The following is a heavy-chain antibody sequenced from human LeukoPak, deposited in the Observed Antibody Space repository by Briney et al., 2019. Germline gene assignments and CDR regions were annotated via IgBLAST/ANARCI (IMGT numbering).Heavy chain of an antibody. CDR3: AELGITMIGGV. D-gene: IGHD3-10*02. J-gene: IGHJ6*04. CDR2: ISGSTSYI. V-gene: IGHV3-21*01. Sequence: GGSLRLSCAASGFTFSNYSMNWVRQAPGKGLEWVSFISGSTSYIYYADSVKGRFTISRDNAKNSLYLQMHSLRAEDTAVYYCAELGITMIGGVWGKGTTVTISS. CDR1: GFTFSNYS.